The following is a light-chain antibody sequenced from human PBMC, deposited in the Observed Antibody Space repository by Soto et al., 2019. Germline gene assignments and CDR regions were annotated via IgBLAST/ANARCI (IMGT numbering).Light chain of an antibody. J-gene: IGLJ1*01. CDR1: SSDVGGYDY. Sequence: QSVLTQPPSASGSPGQSVTISCTVTSSDVGGYDYVSWYQQRPGKAPKLMIYEVSKRPSGVPDRFSGSKSGNTASLTVSGLQAEDEADYYCTSYAGSNNMGVFGTGTKVTV. V-gene: IGLV2-8*01. CDR2: EVS. CDR3: TSYAGSNNMGV.